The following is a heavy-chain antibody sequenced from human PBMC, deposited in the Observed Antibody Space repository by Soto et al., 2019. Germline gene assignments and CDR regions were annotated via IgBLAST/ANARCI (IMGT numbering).Heavy chain of an antibody. V-gene: IGHV3-23*01. CDR1: GFTFSSYA. J-gene: IGHJ3*02. CDR2: ISGSGGST. CDR3: AKDRHVGSYYDDGFDI. D-gene: IGHD1-26*01. Sequence: EVQLLESGGGLVQPGGSLRLSCAASGFTFSSYAMSWVRQAPGKGLEWVSAISGSGGSTYYADSVKGRFTISRDNSKNTLYLQMNSLRSEDTAVYYWAKDRHVGSYYDDGFDIWGQGSMVTVSS.